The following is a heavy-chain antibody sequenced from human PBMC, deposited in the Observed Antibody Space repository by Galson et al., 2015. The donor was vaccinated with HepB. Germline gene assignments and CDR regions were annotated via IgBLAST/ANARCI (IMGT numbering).Heavy chain of an antibody. CDR2: INPSGGST. Sequence: SVKVSCKASGYTFTSYYMHWVRQAPGQGLEWMGIINPSGGSTNYAQKFQGRVTMTRDTSTSTVYMEVSSLRSEDTAVYYCAREPIAAAGLRYNWFDPWGQGTLVTVSS. CDR1: GYTFTSYY. V-gene: IGHV1-46*03. D-gene: IGHD6-13*01. J-gene: IGHJ5*02. CDR3: AREPIAAAGLRYNWFDP.